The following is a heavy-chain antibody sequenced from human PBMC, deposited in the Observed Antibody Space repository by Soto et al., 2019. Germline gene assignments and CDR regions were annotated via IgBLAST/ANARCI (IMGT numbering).Heavy chain of an antibody. CDR1: GFTFSDYY. V-gene: IGHV3-11*06. D-gene: IGHD1-1*01. Sequence: GGSLRLSCAASGFTFSDYYMSWIRQAPGKGLEWVSYISSSSSYTNYADSVKGRFTISRDNAKNSLYLQMNSLRAEDTAVYYCARDQVGTTRRNYYGMDVWGQGTTVTVSS. J-gene: IGHJ6*02. CDR3: ARDQVGTTRRNYYGMDV. CDR2: ISSSSSYT.